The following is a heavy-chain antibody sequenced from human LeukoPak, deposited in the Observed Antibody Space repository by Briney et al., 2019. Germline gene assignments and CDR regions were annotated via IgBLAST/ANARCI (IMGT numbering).Heavy chain of an antibody. V-gene: IGHV4-61*02. CDR1: GGSISSGNYY. Sequence: SETLSLTCTVSGGSISSGNYYWTWIRQPAGKGLEWIGRIYTSGSTNYNPSLKSRVSISINTSKNQFSLKLSSVTAADTAVYYCAKGWRSLANWFDPSGQGTLVTVSS. J-gene: IGHJ5*02. D-gene: IGHD2-15*01. CDR3: AKGWRSLANWFDP. CDR2: IYTSGST.